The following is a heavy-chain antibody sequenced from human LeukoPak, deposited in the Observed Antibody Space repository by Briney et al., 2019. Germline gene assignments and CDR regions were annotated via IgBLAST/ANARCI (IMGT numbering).Heavy chain of an antibody. J-gene: IGHJ4*02. D-gene: IGHD6-13*01. CDR1: GFTFRNNA. CDR2: IGASGGRT. V-gene: IGHV3-23*01. Sequence: PGGSLLLSCAASGFTFRNNAMSWVRPAPGKGLEWVSAIGASGGRTNYAASVKGRFTISRDNSKNTLYLQMNSLRGEDTAVYFCAKDRPVRQQPDEIFDSWGQGTLVTVSS. CDR3: AKDRPVRQQPDEIFDS.